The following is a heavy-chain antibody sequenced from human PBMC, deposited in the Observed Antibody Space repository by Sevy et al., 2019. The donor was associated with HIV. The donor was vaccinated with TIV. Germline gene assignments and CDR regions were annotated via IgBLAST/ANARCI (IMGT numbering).Heavy chain of an antibody. CDR1: GGSLSNYG. CDR2: IIPRVAIS. J-gene: IGHJ4*02. V-gene: IGHV1-69*10. CDR3: AGVRPGGGDCYFFDS. Sequence: ASVKVSCMASGGSLSNYGMNWVRQAPGQGLEWMGGIIPRVAISNYAQKFQGRATITADESTSTMYLEVRSLRSEDTAVYFCAGVRPGGGDCYFFDSWGQGTLVTVSS. D-gene: IGHD2-21*02.